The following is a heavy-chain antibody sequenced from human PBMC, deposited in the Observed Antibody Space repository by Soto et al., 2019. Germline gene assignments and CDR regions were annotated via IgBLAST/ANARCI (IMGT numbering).Heavy chain of an antibody. CDR2: TYFRSKWYN. D-gene: IGHD5-12*01. V-gene: IGHV6-1*01. J-gene: IGHJ5*02. Sequence: SQTLSLTCAISGDSVSDTSAAWNWIRQSPSRGLEWLGRTYFRSKWYNDYAVSVKSRIIINPDTSNNQFSLQLNSVTPEDTAVYFCAKGDNLGPKTGYAFDPWGQGIMVTVSS. CDR1: GDSVSDTSAA. CDR3: AKGDNLGPKTGYAFDP.